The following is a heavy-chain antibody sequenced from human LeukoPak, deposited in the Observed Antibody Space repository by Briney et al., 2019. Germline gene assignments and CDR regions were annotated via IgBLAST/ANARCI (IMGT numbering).Heavy chain of an antibody. Sequence: GGSLRLSCAASGFTFSSYWMSWVRQAPGKGLEWVANIKQDGSEKYYVDSVKGRFTISRDNAKNSLYLQMNSLRAEDTAVYYCARDTWRGYPRIKPSNFDSWARETRVTVS. D-gene: IGHD3-3*01. CDR2: IKQDGSEK. CDR1: GFTFSSYW. CDR3: ARDTWRGYPRIKPSNFDS. V-gene: IGHV3-7*01. J-gene: IGHJ4*02.